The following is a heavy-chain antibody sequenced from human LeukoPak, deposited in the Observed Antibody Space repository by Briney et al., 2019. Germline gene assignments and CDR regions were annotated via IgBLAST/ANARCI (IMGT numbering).Heavy chain of an antibody. CDR1: GGSFSCYY. V-gene: IGHV4-34*01. Sequence: SETLSLTCAVYGGSFSCYYWSWIRQPPGKGLEWIGEINHSGSTNYNPSLKSRVTISVDTSKNQFSLKLSSVTAADTAVYYCARGWNSGYDQTFDYWGQGTLVTVSS. CDR2: INHSGST. J-gene: IGHJ4*02. CDR3: ARGWNSGYDQTFDY. D-gene: IGHD5-12*01.